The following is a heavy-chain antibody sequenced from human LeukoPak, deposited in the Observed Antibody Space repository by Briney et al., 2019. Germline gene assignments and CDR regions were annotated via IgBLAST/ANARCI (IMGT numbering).Heavy chain of an antibody. V-gene: IGHV1-2*02. D-gene: IGHD3-9*01. CDR1: GYTFTGYY. CDR2: INPNSGGT. CDR3: ARVGLLRYFDWLSNFDY. Sequence: ASVKVSCKASGYTFTGYYMHWVRQAPGQGLEWMGWINPNSGGTNYAQKFQGRVTMTRDTSISTAYMELSRLRSDDTAVYYCARVGLLRYFDWLSNFDYWGQGTLVTVSS. J-gene: IGHJ4*02.